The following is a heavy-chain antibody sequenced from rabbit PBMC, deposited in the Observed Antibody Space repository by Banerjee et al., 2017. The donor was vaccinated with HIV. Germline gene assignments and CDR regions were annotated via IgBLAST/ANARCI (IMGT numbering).Heavy chain of an antibody. Sequence: QSLEESGGDLVKPEGSLTLTCTASGFSFSGSYYMCWVRQAPGKGLEWIGCIYTGSGSTYYASWAKGRFTISKTSSTTVPLQMPSLTAADTATYFSARDPAGSFSGSNGMDLWGPGTLVTLS. D-gene: IGHD4-2*01. CDR2: IYTGSGST. CDR1: GFSFSGSYY. J-gene: IGHJ6*01. V-gene: IGHV1S40*01. CDR3: ARDPAGSFSGSNGMDL.